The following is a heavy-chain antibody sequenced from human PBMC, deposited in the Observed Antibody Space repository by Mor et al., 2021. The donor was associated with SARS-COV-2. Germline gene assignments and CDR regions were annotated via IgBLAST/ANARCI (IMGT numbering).Heavy chain of an antibody. D-gene: IGHD6-13*01. J-gene: IGHJ4*02. CDR2: IKQDGSEK. CDR3: ARAPGTQLGYFEY. V-gene: IGHV3-7*03. Sequence: VHQAPGKGLEWVANIKQDGSEKYYVDSVKGRFTISRDNAKNSLYLQMNSLRAEDTAVYYCARAPGTQLGYFEYWGQGTLVT.